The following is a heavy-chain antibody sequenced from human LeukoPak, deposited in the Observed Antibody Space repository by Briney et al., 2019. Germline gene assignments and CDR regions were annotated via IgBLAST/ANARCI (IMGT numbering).Heavy chain of an antibody. V-gene: IGHV6-1*01. D-gene: IGHD3-10*01. J-gene: IGHJ4*02. CDR3: ARCRSYGSGSYYGWHPQNFDY. CDR2: TYYRSKWYN. Sequence: SQTLSLTCAISGDSVSSNSAAWNWIRQSPSRGLEWLGRTYYRSKWYNDYAVSVKSRITINPDTSKNQFSLQLNSVTPEDTAVYYCARCRSYGSGSYYGWHPQNFDYWGQGTLVTVSS. CDR1: GDSVSSNSAA.